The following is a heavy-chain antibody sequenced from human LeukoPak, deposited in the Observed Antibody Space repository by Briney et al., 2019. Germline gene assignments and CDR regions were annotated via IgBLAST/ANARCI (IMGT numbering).Heavy chain of an antibody. V-gene: IGHV3-53*01. D-gene: IGHD4-23*01. CDR2: IYSGGST. Sequence: GGSLRLSCAASGFTVSSNYMSWVRQAPGKGLEWVSVIYSGGSTYYADSVKGRFTISRDNSKSTLYLQMNSLRAEDTAVYYCARVFRSDYGGNPNWFDPWGQGTLVTVSS. CDR3: ARVFRSDYGGNPNWFDP. J-gene: IGHJ5*02. CDR1: GFTVSSNY.